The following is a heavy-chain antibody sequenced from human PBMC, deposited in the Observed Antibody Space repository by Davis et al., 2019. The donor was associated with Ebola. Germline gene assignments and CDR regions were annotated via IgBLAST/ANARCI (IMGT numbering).Heavy chain of an antibody. J-gene: IGHJ4*02. CDR2: IYSGGST. D-gene: IGHD3-10*01. Sequence: GESLKISCAASGFTVSSNYMSWVRQAPGKGLEWVSVIYSGGSTYYADSVKGRFTISRDNSRNTMFLQMDSLRVDDTAVYFCATQLWDTDYWGQGTRVTVSS. V-gene: IGHV3-53*01. CDR3: ATQLWDTDY. CDR1: GFTVSSNY.